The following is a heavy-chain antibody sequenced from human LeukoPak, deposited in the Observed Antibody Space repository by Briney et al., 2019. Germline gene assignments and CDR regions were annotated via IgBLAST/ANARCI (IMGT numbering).Heavy chain of an antibody. D-gene: IGHD5-12*01. CDR1: GYTFTGYY. CDR2: INPNSGVT. CDR3: ARRKGWLGAHYFDY. J-gene: IGHJ4*02. V-gene: IGHV1-2*02. Sequence: ASVKVSCKASGYTFTGYYMHWVRQAPGQGLEWMGWINPNSGVTNYAQKFQGRVTMTRDTSISTAYMELSRLRSDDTAVYYCARRKGWLGAHYFDYWGQGTPVTVSS.